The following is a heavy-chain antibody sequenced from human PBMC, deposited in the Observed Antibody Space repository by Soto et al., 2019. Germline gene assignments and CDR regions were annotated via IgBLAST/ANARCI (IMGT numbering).Heavy chain of an antibody. J-gene: IGHJ4*02. D-gene: IGHD3-22*01. V-gene: IGHV4-31*03. CDR2: IYYSGST. CDR3: ARRAPYYDSSGYSIDY. Sequence: SETLSLTCTVSGGSISSGGYYWSWIRQHPGKGLEWIGYIYYSGSTYYNPSLKSRVTISVDTSKNQFSLKLSSVTAADTAVYYCARRAPYYDSSGYSIDYWGQGTLVTVSS. CDR1: GGSISSGGYY.